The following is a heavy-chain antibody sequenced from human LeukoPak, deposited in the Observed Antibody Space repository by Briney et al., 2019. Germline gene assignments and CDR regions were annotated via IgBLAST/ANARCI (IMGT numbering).Heavy chain of an antibody. CDR2: IYTSGST. Sequence: SETLSLTCTVSGGSISSYYWSWIRQPAGKGLEWIGRIYTSGSTNYNPSLKSRVTMSVDTSKNQISLKVNSVTAADTAVYYCARESYSSSYLFDFWGQGTLDTVSS. D-gene: IGHD6-6*01. V-gene: IGHV4-4*07. CDR1: GGSISSYY. CDR3: ARESYSSSYLFDF. J-gene: IGHJ4*02.